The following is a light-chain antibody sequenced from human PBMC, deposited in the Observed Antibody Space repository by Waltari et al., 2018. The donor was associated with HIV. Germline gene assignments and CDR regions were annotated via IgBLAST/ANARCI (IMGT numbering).Light chain of an antibody. CDR2: EVS. CDR1: SSDVGGHKY. J-gene: IGLJ2*01. V-gene: IGLV2-8*01. Sequence: QSALTQPPSASGSPGQSVTISCTGTSSDVGGHKYVSWYQQHPGKAPKLIIYEVSKRPSGVPARFSGSKSCNTASLTVSGLQADDDADFYCSSYAGSTVIFGGGTKLTVL. CDR3: SSYAGSTVI.